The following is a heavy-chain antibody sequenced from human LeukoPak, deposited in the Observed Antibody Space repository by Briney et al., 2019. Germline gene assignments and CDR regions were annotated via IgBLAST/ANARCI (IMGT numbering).Heavy chain of an antibody. J-gene: IGHJ4*02. CDR3: VRDPDALDF. V-gene: IGHV3-48*02. CDR2: IRSSGSPI. CDR1: GFTFSDYS. Sequence: GGCLRLSCAASGFTFSDYSMNWVRQAPGKGLEWVAYIRSSGSPIYYADSVKGRFTISRDNAKNSLYLQMNSLRDEDTAVYYCVRDPDALDFWGQGTPVTVSS.